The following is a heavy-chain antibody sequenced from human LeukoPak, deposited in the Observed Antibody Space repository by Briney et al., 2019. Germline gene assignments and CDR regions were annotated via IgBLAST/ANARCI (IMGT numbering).Heavy chain of an antibody. J-gene: IGHJ5*02. V-gene: IGHV3-11*01. CDR2: ISSSGSTI. CDR1: GFTFSAYY. CDR3: ARDAIAAANSPNPDWFDP. Sequence: GGSLRLSCAAYGFTFSAYYMSWVRQAPGKGLEWVSYISSSGSTIYHADSVKGRFTIARDNAKNSLYLQMNSPRAEDTAVYYCARDAIAAANSPNPDWFDPWGQGTLVTVSS. D-gene: IGHD6-13*01.